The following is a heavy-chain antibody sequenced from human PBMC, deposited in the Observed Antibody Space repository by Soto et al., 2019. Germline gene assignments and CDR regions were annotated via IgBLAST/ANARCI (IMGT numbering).Heavy chain of an antibody. V-gene: IGHV3-73*02. CDR3: TRHNNELRFYSYNGIDV. CDR1: GLTFSASA. D-gene: IGHD5-12*01. J-gene: IGHJ6*02. Sequence: EVQVVESGGGLVQPGGSLKLSCAASGLTFSASAIHWVRQASGKGLEWVVRIRSKTNNYATTYAASVKGRFTISRDDSKNTAYLQMNSLKTEDTAVYYCTRHNNELRFYSYNGIDVWGQGTTVTVSS. CDR2: IRSKTNNYAT.